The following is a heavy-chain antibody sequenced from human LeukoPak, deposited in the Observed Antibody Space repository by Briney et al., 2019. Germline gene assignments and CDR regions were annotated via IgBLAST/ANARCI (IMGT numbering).Heavy chain of an antibody. V-gene: IGHV5-51*01. CDR2: IHSGNSAT. Sequence: GESLKISCKGSGYSFTSYWIAWVRQMPGKGPEWMGIIHSGNSATKYSPSLRGQVTISADKSISTAFLQWSSLKASDTAMYYCARSLSYYDGSGYYYFDYWGQGTLVTVSS. CDR3: ARSLSYYDGSGYYYFDY. D-gene: IGHD3-22*01. CDR1: GYSFTSYW. J-gene: IGHJ4*02.